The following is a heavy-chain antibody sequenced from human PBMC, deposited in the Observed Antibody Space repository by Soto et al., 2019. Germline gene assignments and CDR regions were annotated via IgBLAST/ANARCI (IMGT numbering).Heavy chain of an antibody. CDR3: ARAVAARPGYYYGMDV. V-gene: IGHV1-69*13. CDR1: GGTFSRYA. CDR2: IIPIFGTA. Sequence: AASLKVSCKASGGTFSRYAISWVRQAPGKGLEWMGGIIPIFGTANYAQKFQGRVTITADESTSTAYVELSSLRSEDTAVYYCARAVAARPGYYYGMDVWGQGTTVTVSS. J-gene: IGHJ6*02. D-gene: IGHD6-6*01.